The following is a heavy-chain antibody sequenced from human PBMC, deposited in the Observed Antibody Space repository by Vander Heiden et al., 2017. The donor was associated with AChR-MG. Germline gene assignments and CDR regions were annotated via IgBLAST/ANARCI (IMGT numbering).Heavy chain of an antibody. J-gene: IGHJ6*04. D-gene: IGHD1-26*01. CDR2: IKSKTNGETR. CDR1: GLTFSNAW. CDR3: TTGVGRESKLDV. Sequence: EVQLVESGGGLVQPGGSLRLSCAVSGLTFSNAWMSWVRLAPGKGLEWVARIKSKTNGETREYPALASGRFTISRDDSKNTLYLQMNVLKTDDSAVYYCTTGVGRESKLDVWGKGTTVTVSS. V-gene: IGHV3-15*01.